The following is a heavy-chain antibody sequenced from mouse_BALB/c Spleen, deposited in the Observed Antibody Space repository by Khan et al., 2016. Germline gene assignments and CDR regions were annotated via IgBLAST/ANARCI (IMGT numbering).Heavy chain of an antibody. CDR1: ADSITSGY. J-gene: IGHJ4*01. CDR2: ISYSGST. CDR3: ATGYDFDWDYYAMDY. D-gene: IGHD2-4*01. Sequence: EVKLLESGPSLVKPSQTLSLTCSVTADSITSGYWNWIRKFSGNKLEYLGYISYSGSTYYNPSLKNRVSITRDTSKNQFYLQLNSVTTEDTATYYCATGYDFDWDYYAMDYWGQGTSVTVSS. V-gene: IGHV3-8*02.